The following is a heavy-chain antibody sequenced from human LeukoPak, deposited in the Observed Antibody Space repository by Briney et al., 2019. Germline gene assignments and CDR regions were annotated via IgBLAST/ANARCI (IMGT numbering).Heavy chain of an antibody. D-gene: IGHD1-7*01. J-gene: IGHJ6*03. V-gene: IGHV4-4*07. CDR1: GGSISSYY. CDR2: IYTSGST. Sequence: SETLSLTCTVSGGSISSYYWSWIRQPAGKGLEWIGRIYTSGSTNNNPSLKSRVTMSVDTSKNQISLKLSSVTAADTAVYYCARGGNWNSPYMDVWGKGTTVTVSS. CDR3: ARGGNWNSPYMDV.